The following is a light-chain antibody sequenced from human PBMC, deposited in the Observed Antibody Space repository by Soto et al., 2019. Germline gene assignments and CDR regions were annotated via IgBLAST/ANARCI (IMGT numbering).Light chain of an antibody. V-gene: IGKV3-11*01. J-gene: IGKJ1*01. Sequence: EIVLTQSPATLSLSPGERATLSCLASQSISNYLAWYQQKPGQAPRLLIYDASTRATGIPARFSGSASGTDFTLTISSLEPEDFAVYYCQQRSNWPPWTFGQGTKVDI. CDR3: QQRSNWPPWT. CDR1: QSISNY. CDR2: DAS.